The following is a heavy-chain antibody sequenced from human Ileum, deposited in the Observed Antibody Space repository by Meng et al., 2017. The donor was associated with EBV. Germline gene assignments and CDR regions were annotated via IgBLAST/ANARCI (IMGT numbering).Heavy chain of an antibody. CDR1: GYNFINHH. Sequence: QGQLVQLGAEVKKPGASMKVSCKASGYNFINHHMHWVRQAPGQGFEWLGIIDPKSGSASYAQKFQDRVTLTRDTSTSTVHMELGSLRSDDTAVYYCARDRDIYLTYYFNFWGPGTLVTVSS. V-gene: IGHV1-46*01. D-gene: IGHD2-21*01. CDR3: ARDRDIYLTYYFNF. J-gene: IGHJ4*02. CDR2: IDPKSGSA.